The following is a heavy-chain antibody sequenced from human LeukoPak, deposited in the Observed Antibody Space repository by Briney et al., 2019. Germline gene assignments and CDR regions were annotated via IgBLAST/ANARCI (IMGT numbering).Heavy chain of an antibody. CDR3: ARTPRTSMTYLGVH. D-gene: IGHD6-6*01. CDR1: GYTFTSYG. V-gene: IGHV1-18*01. Sequence: ASVKVSCKASGYTFTSYGISWVRQAPGQGLEWMGWISAYNGNTNYAQKFQGRVTMTTDTSTSTAYMELRSLRSDDTAVYYCARTPRTSMTYLGVHWGQGTLVTVSS. CDR2: ISAYNGNT. J-gene: IGHJ4*02.